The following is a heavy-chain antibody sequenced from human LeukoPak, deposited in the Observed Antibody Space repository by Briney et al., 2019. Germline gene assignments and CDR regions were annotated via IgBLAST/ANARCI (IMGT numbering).Heavy chain of an antibody. CDR2: IDPNSGGT. CDR3: AGDTGRDGYSFDY. J-gene: IGHJ4*02. V-gene: IGHV1-2*02. Sequence: ASVKVSCKASGYTFTGYHMHWVRQAPGQGLEWMGWIDPNSGGTNFVQRFQGRVTMTRDTSISTAYMELSRLISDDTAVYSCAGDTGRDGYSFDYWGQGTLVTVSS. D-gene: IGHD5-24*01. CDR1: GYTFTGYH.